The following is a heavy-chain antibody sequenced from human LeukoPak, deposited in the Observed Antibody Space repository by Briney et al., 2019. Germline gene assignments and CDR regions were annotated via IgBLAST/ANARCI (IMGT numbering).Heavy chain of an antibody. D-gene: IGHD1-26*01. Sequence: ASVKVSCKASGYTFTDYYTHWVRQVPGQRLEWMGIFSPSGTTTVYPLELQGRVTLTRDTSTSTVYMELSILTSADTAVYFCARESGGRTGGKTFDYWGQGTLVTVSS. J-gene: IGHJ4*02. CDR2: FSPSGTTT. CDR3: ARESGGRTGGKTFDY. CDR1: GYTFTDYY. V-gene: IGHV1-46*01.